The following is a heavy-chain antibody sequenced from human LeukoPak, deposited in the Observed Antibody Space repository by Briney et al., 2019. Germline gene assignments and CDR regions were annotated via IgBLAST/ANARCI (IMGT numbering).Heavy chain of an antibody. J-gene: IGHJ4*02. CDR3: AKVGSRLLPMIRGVIDY. CDR1: GFTFSTYT. CDR2: ISYDGSNT. V-gene: IGHV3-30*04. D-gene: IGHD3-10*01. Sequence: QTGGSLRLSCAASGFTFSTYTMHWVRQAPGKGLEWVAVISYDGSNTYYADSVKGRFPISRDNSKNTLYLQMNSLRAEDTAVYYCAKVGSRLLPMIRGVIDYWGQGTLVTVSS.